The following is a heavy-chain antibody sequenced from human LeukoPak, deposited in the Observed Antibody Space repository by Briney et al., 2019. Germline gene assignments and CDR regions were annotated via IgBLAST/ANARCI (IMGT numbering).Heavy chain of an antibody. V-gene: IGHV4-34*01. CDR1: GGSFSDYF. CDR3: ARFSRITWGDWGDAFDI. J-gene: IGHJ3*02. D-gene: IGHD2-21*02. Sequence: PSETLSLTCSVYGGSFSDYFWSWVRQSPGKGLEWIGEIDDGGNTNYNPSLISQVIVSMEKSKKQFSLVMRSVTAADTAVYYCARFSRITWGDWGDAFDIWGQGTTVIVSS. CDR2: IDDGGNT.